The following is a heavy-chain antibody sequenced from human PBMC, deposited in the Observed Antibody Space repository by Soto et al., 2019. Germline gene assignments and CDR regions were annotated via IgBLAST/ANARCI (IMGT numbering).Heavy chain of an antibody. Sequence: PGESLKISCEASGYTFTNYWIGWVRQMPGTGLELMGIIYPRDSDTRYSQSFQGQVTMSVDKSIGTAYLQWSSLKASDTAMYYCVRHSGKIEPSVGPRXFDYGGQGTLVXVXS. D-gene: IGHD6-13*01. CDR2: IYPRDSDT. CDR3: VRHSGKIEPSVGPRXFDY. CDR1: GYTFTNYW. J-gene: IGHJ4*02. V-gene: IGHV5-51*01.